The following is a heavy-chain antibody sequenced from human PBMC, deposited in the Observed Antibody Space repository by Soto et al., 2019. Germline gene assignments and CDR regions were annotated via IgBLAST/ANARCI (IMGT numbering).Heavy chain of an antibody. Sequence: QAQVVQSGAEVRQHGSSVKLSCKASEGTFKSYAIAWVLQTPGQGLEWMGGIIPYYNTLNYAQKFQDRVTITADDSTNTVYMELSSLRSDDTVVYVFARGASRWYPYCCDSWAQGTLVTVSS. CDR2: IIPYYNTL. J-gene: IGHJ4*02. CDR3: ARGASRWYPYCCDS. D-gene: IGHD6-13*01. V-gene: IGHV1-69*01. CDR1: EGTFKSYA.